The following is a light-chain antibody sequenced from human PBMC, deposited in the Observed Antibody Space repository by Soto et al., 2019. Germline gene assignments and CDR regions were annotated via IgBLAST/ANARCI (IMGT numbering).Light chain of an antibody. CDR2: KAS. V-gene: IGKV1-5*03. CDR3: QQYRSYPYT. CDR1: QSISSW. J-gene: IGKJ2*01. Sequence: DIQMTQSPSTLSASVGDRVTITCRASQSISSWLAWYQQKPGKAPNLLIYKASSLQSGVPSRFSGSGSGTEFALTITSLQPDDRATYYCQQYRSYPYTFGQGTKREIK.